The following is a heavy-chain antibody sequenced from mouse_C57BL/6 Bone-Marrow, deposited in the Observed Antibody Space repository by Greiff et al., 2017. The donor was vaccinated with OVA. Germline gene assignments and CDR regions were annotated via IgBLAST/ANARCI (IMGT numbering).Heavy chain of an antibody. CDR3: ARDYYGSSGWYFDV. V-gene: IGHV5-9*01. Sequence: EVKVVESGGGLVKPGGSLKLSCAASGFTFSSYTMSWVRQTPEKRLEWVATISGGGGNTYYPDSVKGRFTISRDNAKNTLYLQMSSLRSEDTALYYCARDYYGSSGWYFDVWGTGTTVTVSS. CDR1: GFTFSSYT. CDR2: ISGGGGNT. J-gene: IGHJ1*03. D-gene: IGHD1-1*01.